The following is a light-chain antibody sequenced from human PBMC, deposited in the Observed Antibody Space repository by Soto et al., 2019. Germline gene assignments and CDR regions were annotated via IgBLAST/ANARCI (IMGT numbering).Light chain of an antibody. Sequence: DIQMTQSPSSLSASVGDRVTITCRASQSISNYLNWYQQKPGKAPKLLIYAATTLQSGVPSRFSGSGSGTDFTLTISSLQADDFATYYCQQSYRTPRTFGQGTKLEIK. CDR3: QQSYRTPRT. CDR2: AAT. CDR1: QSISNY. V-gene: IGKV1-39*01. J-gene: IGKJ2*01.